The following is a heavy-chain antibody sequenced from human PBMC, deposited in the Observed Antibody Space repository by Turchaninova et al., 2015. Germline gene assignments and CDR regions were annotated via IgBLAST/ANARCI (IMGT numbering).Heavy chain of an antibody. V-gene: IGHV3-23*01. CDR1: GFTFSRYA. CDR3: AKVAVAAKCPSYFDY. J-gene: IGHJ4*02. D-gene: IGHD6-19*01. CDR2: IWGRGGRT. Sequence: EVQLLESGGGLVQPGGSLRLSCAASGFTFSRYAMSWFRQDPGEGGGWVSAIWGRGGRTYYTADRRGRFTISRDNSKNTLYLQMTSLRAEDTAGYACAKVAVAAKCPSYFDYWGQGTLVTVSS.